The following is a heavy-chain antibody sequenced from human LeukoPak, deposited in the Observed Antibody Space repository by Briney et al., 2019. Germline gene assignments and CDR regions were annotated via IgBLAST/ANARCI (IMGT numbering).Heavy chain of an antibody. CDR1: GFTFSNYA. CDR2: IYSGGST. D-gene: IGHD4-17*01. CDR3: ASTTPTYYYGMDV. Sequence: GASLRLSCAASGFTFSNYAMSWVRQAPGKGLEWVSVIYSGGSTYYADSVKGRFTISRDNSKNTLYLQMNSLRAEDTAVYYCASTTPTYYYGMDVWGQGTTVTVSS. J-gene: IGHJ6*02. V-gene: IGHV3-53*01.